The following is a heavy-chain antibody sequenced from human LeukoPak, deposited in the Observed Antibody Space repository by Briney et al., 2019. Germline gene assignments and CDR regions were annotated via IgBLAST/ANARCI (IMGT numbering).Heavy chain of an antibody. J-gene: IGHJ4*02. CDR2: IYSGGST. V-gene: IGHV3-53*01. CDR3: ARATLDN. CDR1: GFSVSTNY. Sequence: PGGSLRLSCAASGFSVSTNYISWVRQAPGKGLEWVSVIYSGGSTKYADSVKARFTISRDNSKNTVYLQMNSLRAEDTAVYYCARATLDNWGQGTLVTVSP.